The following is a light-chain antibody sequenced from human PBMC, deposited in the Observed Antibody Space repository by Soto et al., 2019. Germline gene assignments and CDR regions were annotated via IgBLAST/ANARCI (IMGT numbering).Light chain of an antibody. J-gene: IGLJ3*02. V-gene: IGLV1-40*01. CDR2: GDS. CDR1: SSNIGAGFD. Sequence: QAVVTQPPSVSGAGGQRVTISCTGSSSNIGAGFDVSWYQQLPGTAPKLLIFGDSNRPSGVTDRFSGSKSGASASLAISGLQAEDEADYYCQSYDSSLSGSMFGGGTKVTVL. CDR3: QSYDSSLSGSM.